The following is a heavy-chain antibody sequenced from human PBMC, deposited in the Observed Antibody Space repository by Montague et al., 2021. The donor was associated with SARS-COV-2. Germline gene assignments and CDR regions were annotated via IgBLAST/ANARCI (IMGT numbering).Heavy chain of an antibody. CDR2: IDWDDDK. Sequence: PALVKPTQTLTLTCTFSGFSLSTSGVCVGWIRQPPGKALEWLALIDWDDDKYYSASLKTGLTISKGPSTNQVVLTMTNMDPVDTGTYYCARRGSAVPGIMSTYNFNIWGQGTQVTVSS. CDR1: GFSLSTSGVC. CDR3: ARRGSAVPGIMSTYNFNI. J-gene: IGHJ4*02. V-gene: IGHV2-70*13. D-gene: IGHD6-19*01.